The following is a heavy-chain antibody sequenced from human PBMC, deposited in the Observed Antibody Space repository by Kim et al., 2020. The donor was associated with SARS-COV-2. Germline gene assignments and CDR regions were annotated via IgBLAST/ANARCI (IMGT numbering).Heavy chain of an antibody. J-gene: IGHJ5*02. D-gene: IGHD3-10*02. CDR3: AKDFYGRLDT. CDR2: ININGNII. CDR1: GFTISAYS. Sequence: GVSLRLSCVASGFTISAYSMNWVRQAPGKGLVWVSDININGNIINYADSVKGRFTISRDNAKNSLYLQMNSLRDEDTAIYYCAKDFYGRLDTWGQGTLVTVSS. V-gene: IGHV3-48*02.